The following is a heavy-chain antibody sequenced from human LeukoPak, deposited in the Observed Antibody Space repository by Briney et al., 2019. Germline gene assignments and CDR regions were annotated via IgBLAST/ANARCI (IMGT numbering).Heavy chain of an antibody. D-gene: IGHD2-2*01. CDR1: GFTLSSYA. V-gene: IGHV3-23*01. J-gene: IGHJ5*02. Sequence: GGSLRLSCAASGFTLSSYAMSWVRQAPGKGLEWVSAISGSGGSTYYADSVKGRFTISRDNSKNTLYLQMNSLRAEDTAVYYCAKEYCSSTSCYRFDPWGQGTLVTVSS. CDR3: AKEYCSSTSCYRFDP. CDR2: ISGSGGST.